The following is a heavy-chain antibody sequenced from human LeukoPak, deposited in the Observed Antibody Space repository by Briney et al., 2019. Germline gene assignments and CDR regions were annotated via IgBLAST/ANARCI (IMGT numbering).Heavy chain of an antibody. CDR2: ISPGDSGT. J-gene: IGHJ4*02. CDR1: GYSFTSHW. Sequence: GESLKISCKGSGYSFTSHWISWVRQMPGKGLEWMGIISPGDSGTRYSPSFQGQVTISADKSISTAYLQWSSLKASDTAMYYCARRIAAAEMIDYWGQGTLVTVSS. CDR3: ARRIAAAEMIDY. D-gene: IGHD6-13*01. V-gene: IGHV5-51*01.